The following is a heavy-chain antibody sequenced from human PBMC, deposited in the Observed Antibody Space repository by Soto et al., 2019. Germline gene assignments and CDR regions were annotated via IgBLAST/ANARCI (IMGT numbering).Heavy chain of an antibody. Sequence: DVQLVESGGGLVQPGGSLKLSCVASGFTFSSKWMSWVRQAPGKGLEWVANIRQDGREIYYVGSVKGRFTISRDNAKNTLHLQMDSLRVEDTAVYYCATGGPDYGDRLLNYWGQGSLVTVSS. J-gene: IGHJ4*02. CDR3: ATGGPDYGDRLLNY. CDR2: IRQDGREI. CDR1: GFTFSSKW. D-gene: IGHD4-17*01. V-gene: IGHV3-7*01.